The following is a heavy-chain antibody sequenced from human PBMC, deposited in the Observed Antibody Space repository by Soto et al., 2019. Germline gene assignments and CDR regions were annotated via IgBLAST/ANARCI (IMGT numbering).Heavy chain of an antibody. Sequence: PGGSLRLSCAVTGFTFSRYGMHWVRQAPGKGLEWVAVIWHDGSKKYYLDSVKGRFTISRDDSKNTLYLDMNSLRGEDTAVYYCARDICSGSYCLDYWGQGTLVTVSS. V-gene: IGHV3-33*01. CDR2: IWHDGSKK. D-gene: IGHD3-10*01. J-gene: IGHJ4*02. CDR3: ARDICSGSYCLDY. CDR1: GFTFSRYG.